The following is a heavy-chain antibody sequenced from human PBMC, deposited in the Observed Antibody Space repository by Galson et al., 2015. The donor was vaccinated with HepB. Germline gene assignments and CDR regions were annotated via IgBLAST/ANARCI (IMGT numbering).Heavy chain of an antibody. CDR2: ISSSSSYI. V-gene: IGHV3-21*01. Sequence: SLRLSCAASGFTFSSYSMNWVRQAPGKGLEWVSSISSSSSYIYYADSVKGRFTISRDNAKNSLYLQMNSLRAEDTAVYYCAREGLSASNHPFDYWGQGTLVTVSS. J-gene: IGHJ4*02. CDR1: GFTFSSYS. CDR3: AREGLSASNHPFDY. D-gene: IGHD3-16*02.